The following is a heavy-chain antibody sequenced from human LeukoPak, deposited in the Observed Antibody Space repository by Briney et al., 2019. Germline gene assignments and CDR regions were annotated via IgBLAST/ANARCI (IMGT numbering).Heavy chain of an antibody. Sequence: ASVKVSCKASGYTFTSYGISWVRPAPGQGLEWMGWITAYNGNTNYAQNLQGRVTTTTDTSTSTAYMELRSLRSDDTAVYYCARGGMTTPMDSWGQGTLVTVSS. CDR3: ARGGMTTPMDS. CDR2: ITAYNGNT. CDR1: GYTFTSYG. J-gene: IGHJ4*02. V-gene: IGHV1-18*01. D-gene: IGHD4-17*01.